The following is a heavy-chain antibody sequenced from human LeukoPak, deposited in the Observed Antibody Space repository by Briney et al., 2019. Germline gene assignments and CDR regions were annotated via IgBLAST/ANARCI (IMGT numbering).Heavy chain of an antibody. Sequence: GGSLRLSCAASGFTFSSYSMNWVRQAPGKGLEWVSSISGSSSYIYYADSVKGRFTISRDNAENSLFLQMNSLRAEDTAVYYCARGSYDSSGQFDYWGQGTLVTVSS. J-gene: IGHJ4*02. CDR2: ISGSSSYI. CDR1: GFTFSSYS. CDR3: ARGSYDSSGQFDY. D-gene: IGHD3-22*01. V-gene: IGHV3-21*01.